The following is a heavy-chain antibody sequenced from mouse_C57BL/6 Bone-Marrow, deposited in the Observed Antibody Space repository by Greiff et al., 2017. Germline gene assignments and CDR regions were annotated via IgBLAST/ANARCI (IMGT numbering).Heavy chain of an antibody. CDR1: GYTFTDYE. V-gene: IGHV1-15*01. J-gene: IGHJ4*01. CDR2: IDPETGGT. CDR3: TRGDCYAMDY. Sequence: QVQLKESGAELVRPGASVTLSCKASGYTFTDYEMHWVKQTPVHGLEWIGAIDPETGGTAYNQKFKGKAILTADKSSSTAYMELRSLTSEDSAVYYCTRGDCYAMDYWGQGTSVTVSS.